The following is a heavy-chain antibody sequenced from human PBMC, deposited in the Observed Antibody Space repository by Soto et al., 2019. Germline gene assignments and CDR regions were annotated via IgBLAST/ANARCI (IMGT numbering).Heavy chain of an antibody. J-gene: IGHJ5*02. CDR2: INVYNGNT. Sequence: ASVKVSCKASGYTFTNYGISWVRQAPGQGLEWMGWINVYNGNTKYAQKVQGRVTMTTDTSTSTAYMELRSLRSDDTAVYYCGRDGGVQARFDPWGQGTLVTVSS. D-gene: IGHD2-8*02. V-gene: IGHV1-18*01. CDR3: GRDGGVQARFDP. CDR1: GYTFTNYG.